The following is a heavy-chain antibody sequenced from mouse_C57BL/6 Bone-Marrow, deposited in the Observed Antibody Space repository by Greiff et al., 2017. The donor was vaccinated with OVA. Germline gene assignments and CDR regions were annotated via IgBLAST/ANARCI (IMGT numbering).Heavy chain of an antibody. V-gene: IGHV1-52*01. Sequence: VQLQQSGAELVRPGSSVKLSCKASGYTFTSYWMHWVKQRPIQGLEWIGNIDPSDSETHYNQKFKDKATLTVDKSSSTAYMQLSSLTSEDSAVYYCAREGGSYWYFDVWGTGTTVTVSS. D-gene: IGHD3-1*01. J-gene: IGHJ1*03. CDR3: AREGGSYWYFDV. CDR1: GYTFTSYW. CDR2: IDPSDSET.